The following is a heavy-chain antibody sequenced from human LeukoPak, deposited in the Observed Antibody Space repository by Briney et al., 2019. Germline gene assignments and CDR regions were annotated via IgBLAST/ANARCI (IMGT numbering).Heavy chain of an antibody. CDR1: GYTFTSYG. V-gene: IGHV1-18*04. CDR3: ARRGYILTGCYNEDFDY. J-gene: IGHJ4*02. CDR2: ISAYNGNT. D-gene: IGHD3-9*01. Sequence: ASVKVSCKASGYTFTSYGISWVRQAPGQGLEWMGWISAYNGNTNYAQKLQGRVTMTTDTSTSTAYMELRSLRSDDTAVYYCARRGYILTGCYNEDFDYWGQGTLVTVSS.